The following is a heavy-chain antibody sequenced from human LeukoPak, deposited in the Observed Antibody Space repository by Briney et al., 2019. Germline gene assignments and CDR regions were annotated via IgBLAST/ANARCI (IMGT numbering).Heavy chain of an antibody. D-gene: IGHD2-2*01. V-gene: IGHV4-61*01. J-gene: IGHJ6*04. CDR2: IYYSGST. CDR3: AREAPLLPAAAPRPGYYYGMDV. Sequence: SETLSLTSTVSGGSVSSGSYYWSWIRPPPGKGLEWIGYIYYSGSTNYNPSLKSRVTISVDTSKNQFSLKLSSVTAADTAVYYCAREAPLLPAAAPRPGYYYGMDVWGKGTTVTVSS. CDR1: GGSVSSGSYY.